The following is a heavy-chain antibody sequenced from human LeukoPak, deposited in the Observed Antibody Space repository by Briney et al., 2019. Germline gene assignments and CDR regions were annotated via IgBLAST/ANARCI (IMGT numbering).Heavy chain of an antibody. CDR3: ARVPISGPYTMSIDY. J-gene: IGHJ4*02. Sequence: SQTLSLTCAVSGVSISSGVYSWNWIRQPPGKGLEWIGHIYYSGSTYYNPSLKSRVTISVDTSKNQFYLKLSSVTAADTAVYYCARVPISGPYTMSIDYWGQGTLVTVSS. V-gene: IGHV4-30-4*07. CDR2: IYYSGST. D-gene: IGHD3-10*02. CDR1: GVSISSGVYS.